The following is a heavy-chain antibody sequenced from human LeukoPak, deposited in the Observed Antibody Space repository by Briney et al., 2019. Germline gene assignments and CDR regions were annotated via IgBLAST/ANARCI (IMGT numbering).Heavy chain of an antibody. Sequence: EESLKISCKVSGYRFTNYWIGWVRQMPGKGLEWMGVIDPGDSKTEYSPPFQGQVTIAVDKSISTAYLQWSSLTASDTATYYCASISSGWYQAGHWGQGTLVTASS. D-gene: IGHD6-19*01. CDR1: GYRFTNYW. CDR2: IDPGDSKT. J-gene: IGHJ4*02. V-gene: IGHV5-51*01. CDR3: ASISSGWYQAGH.